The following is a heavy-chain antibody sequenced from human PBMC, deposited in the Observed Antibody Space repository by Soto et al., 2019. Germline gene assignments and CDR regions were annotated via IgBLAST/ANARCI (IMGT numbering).Heavy chain of an antibody. CDR2: SNSNGDKT. CDR1: GFTFDDYG. Sequence: EVQLVESGGGVVWPGGSLRLSCAASGFTFDDYGMSWVRQVPGKGLEWVSGSNSNGDKTGYADSVKGRFTISRDNAKNCLYLQMNSMRVEDRGLHHCAKEYGSRSSSPWFYTWGEEMMVTVSS. V-gene: IGHV3-20*01. D-gene: IGHD3-10*01. CDR3: AKEYGSRSSSPWFYT. J-gene: IGHJ5*02.